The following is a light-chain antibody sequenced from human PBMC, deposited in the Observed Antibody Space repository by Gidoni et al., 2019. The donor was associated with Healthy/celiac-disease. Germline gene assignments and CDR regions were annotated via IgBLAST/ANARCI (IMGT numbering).Light chain of an antibody. CDR1: QSINNY. J-gene: IGKJ4*01. Sequence: DIQMTQSPYSLSASVGDRVTITCRVSQSINNYLNWYQQKPGKAPKLLIYAASSLQSGVPSRFSGSGSGTDFNPTISSLQPEDFVTYYCQQSYSTFSLTFGRGTKVEIK. V-gene: IGKV1-39*01. CDR2: AAS. CDR3: QQSYSTFSLT.